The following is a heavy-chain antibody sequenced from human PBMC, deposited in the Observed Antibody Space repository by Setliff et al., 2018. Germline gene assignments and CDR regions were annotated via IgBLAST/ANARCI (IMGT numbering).Heavy chain of an antibody. Sequence: SETLSLTCTVSGGSISSGSYYWSWIRQPAGKGLEWIGRIYTSGSTNYNPSLKSRVTISVDTSKNQFSLKLSSVTAADTAVYYCARSEAYNWFDPWGQGTLVTGLL. CDR3: ARSEAYNWFDP. V-gene: IGHV4-61*02. CDR1: GGSISSGSYY. CDR2: IYTSGST. J-gene: IGHJ5*02.